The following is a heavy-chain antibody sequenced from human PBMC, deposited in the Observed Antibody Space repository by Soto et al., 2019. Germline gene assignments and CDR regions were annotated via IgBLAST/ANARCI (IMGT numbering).Heavy chain of an antibody. J-gene: IGHJ5*02. CDR1: GGTFSSYA. CDR2: IIPIFGTA. V-gene: IGHV1-69*13. CDR3: ARSPHQRGYSYGLLYWFDP. D-gene: IGHD5-18*01. Sequence: ASVKVSCKASGGTFSSYAISWVRQAPGQGLEWMGGIIPIFGTANYAQKFQGRVTITADESTSTAYMELSSLRSEDTAVYYCARSPHQRGYSYGLLYWFDPWGQGTLVTVSS.